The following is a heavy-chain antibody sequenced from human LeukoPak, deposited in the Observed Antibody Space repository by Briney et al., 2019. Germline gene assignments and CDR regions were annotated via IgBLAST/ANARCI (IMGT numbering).Heavy chain of an antibody. J-gene: IGHJ4*02. Sequence: GGSLTLSCPASGFTFSSYWMSWVRQAPGKGLAWVADIKQDGSEKYYVHSVQGRFTISRDNAKKSLYPKMNSLRAEDTAVYYCARDPRYCSGGSCYFGYFDYWGQGTLVTVSS. V-gene: IGHV3-7*01. CDR3: ARDPRYCSGGSCYFGYFDY. D-gene: IGHD2-15*01. CDR1: GFTFSSYW. CDR2: IKQDGSEK.